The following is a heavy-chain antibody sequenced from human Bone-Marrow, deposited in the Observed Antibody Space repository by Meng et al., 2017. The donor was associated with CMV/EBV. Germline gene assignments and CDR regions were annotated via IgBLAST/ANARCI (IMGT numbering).Heavy chain of an antibody. J-gene: IGHJ4*02. Sequence: SGFTFSSYAMNWVRQAPGKGLEWVSSISPGGSTYYADSVKGRFAISRDNSKNTVYLQMNSLRADDTALYYCAKDLATGGYDSDFEYWGQGTLVTVSS. CDR3: AKDLATGGYDSDFEY. V-gene: IGHV3-23*01. CDR1: GFTFSSYA. CDR2: ISPGGST. D-gene: IGHD5-12*01.